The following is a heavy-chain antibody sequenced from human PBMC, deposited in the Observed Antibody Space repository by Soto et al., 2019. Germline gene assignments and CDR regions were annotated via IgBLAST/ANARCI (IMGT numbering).Heavy chain of an antibody. V-gene: IGHV1-69*01. D-gene: IGHD2-2*01. CDR2: IIPIFGTA. Sequence: QVQLVQSGAEVKKPGSSVKVSCKASGGTFSSYAISWVRQAPGQGLEWMGGIIPIFGTANYAQKFQGRVTITADESTSTAYMELSSLRSEDTDVYYCARGECSSTSCYVYYYYGMDVWGQGTTVTVSS. CDR3: ARGECSSTSCYVYYYYGMDV. CDR1: GGTFSSYA. J-gene: IGHJ6*02.